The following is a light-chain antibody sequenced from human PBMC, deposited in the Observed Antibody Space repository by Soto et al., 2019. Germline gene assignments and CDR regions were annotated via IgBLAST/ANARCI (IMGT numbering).Light chain of an antibody. CDR2: GAS. CDR1: QSISSW. CDR3: QQTYTTHEST. Sequence: DIHMTQSPSTLSASVGDRFTITCRASQSISSWLAWYQQKPVKAPNLLXYGASYFKSGVPTRFSGSGSGTDFTLTISSLQQEDFATYYCQQTYTTHESTFGQGTRLEIK. V-gene: IGKV1-39*01. J-gene: IGKJ5*01.